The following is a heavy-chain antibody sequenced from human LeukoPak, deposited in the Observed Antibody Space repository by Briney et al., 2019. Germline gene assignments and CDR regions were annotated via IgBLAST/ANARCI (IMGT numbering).Heavy chain of an antibody. CDR1: GLTFSSDP. Sequence: LAGGSLRLSCAASGLTFSSDPMNWVRQAPGKGLEWVSYISSSSGTIYYADSVKGRFTISRDNAKNSLYLQMNSLRDEDTAVYYCARERVIAAAGDGFDSWGQGTLVTVSS. CDR2: ISSSSGTI. J-gene: IGHJ4*02. V-gene: IGHV3-48*02. CDR3: ARERVIAAAGDGFDS. D-gene: IGHD2-21*01.